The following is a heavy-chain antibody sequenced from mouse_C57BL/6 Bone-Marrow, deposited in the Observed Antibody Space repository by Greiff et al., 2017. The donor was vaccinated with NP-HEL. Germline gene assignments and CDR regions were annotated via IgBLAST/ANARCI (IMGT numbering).Heavy chain of an antibody. CDR3: AQLYAMDY. CDR2: INPENGDT. Sequence: EVQLQQSGAELVRPGASVKLSCTASGFNIKDDYMHWVKQRPEQGLEWIGWINPENGDTEYASKFQGKATITADTSSTTAYLQLSSLTSEDTAVYSCAQLYAMDYWGQGTSVTVSS. J-gene: IGHJ4*01. V-gene: IGHV14-4*01. CDR1: GFNIKDDY. D-gene: IGHD4-1*02.